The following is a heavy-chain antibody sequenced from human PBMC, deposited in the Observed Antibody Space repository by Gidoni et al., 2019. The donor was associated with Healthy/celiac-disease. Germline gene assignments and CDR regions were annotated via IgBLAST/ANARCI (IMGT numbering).Heavy chain of an antibody. Sequence: EVQLVQSGAAVKKRGESLRISCKGSGSSFTSYWIRWVRQMPGNGLEGKGRIDPSDSYTNYSPSFQGHVTSSADKSISTAYLQWSSLKASDTAMYYCARLVFPRRWAPKIYYYYYYGMDVWGQGTTVTVSS. J-gene: IGHJ6*02. CDR3: ARLVFPRRWAPKIYYYYYYGMDV. V-gene: IGHV5-10-1*03. D-gene: IGHD1-26*01. CDR2: IDPSDSYT. CDR1: GSSFTSYW.